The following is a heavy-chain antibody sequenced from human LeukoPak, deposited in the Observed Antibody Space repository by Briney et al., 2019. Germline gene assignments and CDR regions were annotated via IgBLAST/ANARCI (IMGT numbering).Heavy chain of an antibody. CDR1: GFTFSSYA. CDR3: AKGGFYCTNGVCSPYYFDY. D-gene: IGHD2-8*01. CDR2: ISGSGGST. Sequence: PGGSLRLSCAASGFTFSSYAMSWVRQAPGKGLEWVSAISGSGGSTYYADSVKGRFTISRDNSKNTLYLQMNSLRAEDTAVYYCAKGGFYCTNGVCSPYYFDYWGQGTLVTVSS. J-gene: IGHJ4*02. V-gene: IGHV3-23*01.